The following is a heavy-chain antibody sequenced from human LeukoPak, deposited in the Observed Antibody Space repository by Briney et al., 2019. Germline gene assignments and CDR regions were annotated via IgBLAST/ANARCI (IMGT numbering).Heavy chain of an antibody. J-gene: IGHJ4*02. CDR2: IKEDGSET. V-gene: IGHV3-7*03. CDR3: ARDGGWWRFDF. Sequence: GGPLRLSCVASGLNFNSRWMDWVRRAPGQGLEWVASIKEDGSETHYVDSVRGRFTISRDNDKNSLYLQMNNLRAEDTAMYYCARDGGWWRFDFWGQGALVTVSS. CDR1: GLNFNSRW. D-gene: IGHD2-8*02.